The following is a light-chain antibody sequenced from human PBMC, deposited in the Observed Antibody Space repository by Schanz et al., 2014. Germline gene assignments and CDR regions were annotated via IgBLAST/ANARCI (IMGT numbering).Light chain of an antibody. CDR2: EVD. Sequence: QSALTQPPSASGSPGQSVTISCTGTSSDVGSSRFVSWFQQYPGKAPKLMIYEVDRRPSGVPDRFSGSRSGSTASLTVSGLRAEDEADYYCSSYTTNSAPGVVFGGGTKLTVL. V-gene: IGLV2-8*01. CDR3: SSYTTNSAPGVV. CDR1: SSDVGSSRF. J-gene: IGLJ2*01.